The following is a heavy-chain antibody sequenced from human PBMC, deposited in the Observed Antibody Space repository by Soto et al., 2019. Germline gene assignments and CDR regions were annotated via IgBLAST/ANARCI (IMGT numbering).Heavy chain of an antibody. D-gene: IGHD3-10*01. Sequence: LSLTCTVSGGSVSSGSYYWSWIRQPPGKGLEWIGYIYYSGSTNYNPSLKSRVTISVDTSKNQFSLKLSSVTAADTAVYYCARDLSYYYGSGSPSWGQGTLVTVSS. J-gene: IGHJ5*02. CDR1: GGSVSSGSYY. V-gene: IGHV4-61*01. CDR3: ARDLSYYYGSGSPS. CDR2: IYYSGST.